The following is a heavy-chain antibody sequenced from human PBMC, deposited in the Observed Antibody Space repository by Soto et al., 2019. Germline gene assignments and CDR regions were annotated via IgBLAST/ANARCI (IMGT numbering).Heavy chain of an antibody. CDR3: ARQWDVVVVAARAAFDI. J-gene: IGHJ3*02. CDR2: IYYSGST. Sequence: TLSLTCTVSGGSISSYYWSWIRQPPGKGLEWIGYIYYSGSTNYNPSLKSRVTISVDTSKNQFSLKLSSVTAADTAVYYCARQWDVVVVAARAAFDIWGQGTMVTVSS. D-gene: IGHD2-15*01. CDR1: GGSISSYY. V-gene: IGHV4-59*08.